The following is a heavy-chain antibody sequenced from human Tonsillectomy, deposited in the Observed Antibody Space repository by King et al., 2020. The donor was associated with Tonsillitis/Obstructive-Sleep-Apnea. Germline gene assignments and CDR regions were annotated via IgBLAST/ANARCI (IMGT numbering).Heavy chain of an antibody. Sequence: VQLVESGGGVVQPGRSLRLSCAASGFTFSRYAMHWIRQAPGKGLEWVAVISHDAITSYYADSVKGRFAISRDNSKNTLYLQVNTLRSEDTAPYFCAREAGDYDLYFDNWGQGTLVTVSS. J-gene: IGHJ4*02. CDR1: GFTFSRYA. CDR3: AREAGDYDLYFDN. CDR2: ISHDAITS. D-gene: IGHD4-17*01. V-gene: IGHV3-30*09.